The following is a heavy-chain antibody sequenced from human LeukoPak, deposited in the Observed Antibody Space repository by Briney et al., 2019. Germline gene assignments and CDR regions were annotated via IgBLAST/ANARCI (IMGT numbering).Heavy chain of an antibody. CDR3: ARDGYCSSTSCYTALRRKRNWFDP. V-gene: IGHV4-34*01. CDR2: INHSGGT. D-gene: IGHD2-2*02. CDR1: GGSFSGYY. Sequence: SETLSLTCAVYGGSFSGYYWSWVRQPPGQGLEWIGEINHSGGTNYNTSLKSRVTISVDTSKNQFSLKLSSVTAADTAVYYCARDGYCSSTSCYTALRRKRNWFDPWGQGTLVTVSS. J-gene: IGHJ5*02.